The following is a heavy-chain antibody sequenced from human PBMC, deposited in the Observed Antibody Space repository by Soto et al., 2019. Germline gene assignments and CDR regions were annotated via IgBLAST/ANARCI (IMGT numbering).Heavy chain of an antibody. D-gene: IGHD3-10*01. Sequence: ASVKVSCKASGYTFTSYYMHWVRQAPGQGLEWMGIINPSGGSTSYAQKFQGRVTMTRDTSTSTVYMELSSLRSEDTAVYYCATYYYYGSGSYYSPYFDYWGQGTLVTVSS. CDR3: ATYYYYGSGSYYSPYFDY. CDR2: INPSGGST. V-gene: IGHV1-46*01. CDR1: GYTFTSYY. J-gene: IGHJ4*02.